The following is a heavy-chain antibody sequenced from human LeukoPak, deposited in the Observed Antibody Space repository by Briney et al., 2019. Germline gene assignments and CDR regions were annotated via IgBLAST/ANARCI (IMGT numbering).Heavy chain of an antibody. V-gene: IGHV6-1*01. J-gene: IGHJ4*02. D-gene: IGHD3-16*01. CDR2: TYYRSKWYN. CDR1: GDSVSSNSAA. Sequence: PSQTLSLTCAISGDSVSSNSAAWNWIRQSPSRGLEWLGRTYYRSKWYNDYTVSVKSRISINPGTSKNQFSLQLKSVTPEDTAIYYCARFDYGAPDYWGQGTLATVSS. CDR3: ARFDYGAPDY.